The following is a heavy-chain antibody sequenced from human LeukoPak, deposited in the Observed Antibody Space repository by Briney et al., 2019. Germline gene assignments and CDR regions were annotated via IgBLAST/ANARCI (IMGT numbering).Heavy chain of an antibody. Sequence: ASVKVSCKASGYTFTGYYMHWVRQAPGQGLEWMGRINPSGGSTSYAQKFQGRVTMTRDTSTSTVYMELSSLRSEDTAVYYCARSSYDSSGYYKTIDYWGQGTLVTVSS. V-gene: IGHV1-46*01. J-gene: IGHJ4*02. CDR1: GYTFTGYY. CDR3: ARSSYDSSGYYKTIDY. CDR2: INPSGGST. D-gene: IGHD3-22*01.